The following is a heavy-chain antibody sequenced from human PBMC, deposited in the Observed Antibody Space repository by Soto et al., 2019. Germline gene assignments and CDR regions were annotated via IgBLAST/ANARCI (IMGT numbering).Heavy chain of an antibody. CDR2: IYYSGST. V-gene: IGHV4-59*12. CDR3: ARELTYYYDSSGYYGIWFDP. D-gene: IGHD3-22*01. J-gene: IGHJ5*02. CDR1: GGSISSYY. Sequence: PSETLSLTCTVSGGSISSYYWSWIRQPPGKGLDWIGYIYYSGSTNYNPSLKSRVTISVDTSKNQFSLKLSSVTAADTAVYYCARELTYYYDSSGYYGIWFDPWGQGTLVTVSS.